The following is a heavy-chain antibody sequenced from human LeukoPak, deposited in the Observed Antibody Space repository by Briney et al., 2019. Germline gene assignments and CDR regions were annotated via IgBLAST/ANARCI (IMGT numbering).Heavy chain of an antibody. V-gene: IGHV4-59*01. CDR1: GVSISSNY. CDR3: ARVQQQLLPFDY. Sequence: SETLSLTCSVSGVSISSNYWSWIRQPPAKGLEWIGNIYYSGSTNYNPSLKSRVTISVDTSKNQFSLKLSSVTAADTAVYYCARVQQQLLPFDYWGQGILVTVSS. J-gene: IGHJ4*02. D-gene: IGHD6-13*01. CDR2: IYYSGST.